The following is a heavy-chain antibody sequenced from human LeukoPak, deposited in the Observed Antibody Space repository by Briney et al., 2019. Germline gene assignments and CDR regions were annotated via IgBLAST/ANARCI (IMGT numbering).Heavy chain of an antibody. V-gene: IGHV4-39*01. D-gene: IGHD5-12*01. CDR3: ARCRYTGYDGPFED. CDR1: GGSISSSSYY. CDR2: IYYSGST. J-gene: IGHJ4*02. Sequence: PSETLSLTCTVSGGSISSSSYYWGWIRQPPGKGLEWIGSIYYSGSTYYNPSLKSRVTISVDTSKNQFSLKLSSVTAADTAVYYCARCRYTGYDGPFEDWGQGTLVTVSS.